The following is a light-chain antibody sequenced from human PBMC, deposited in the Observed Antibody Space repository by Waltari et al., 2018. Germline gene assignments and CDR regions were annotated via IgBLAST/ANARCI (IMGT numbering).Light chain of an antibody. J-gene: IGLJ3*02. CDR3: SSYTSTWV. Sequence: QSALTQSASVSGSPGQSITISCTGTSSDFAVFNYVSWYQQHPGKAPQRMIYDVSTRPSGVSNRFSGSKSGNTASLTISGLQAEDEADYYCSSYTSTWVFGGGTKLTVL. CDR2: DVS. CDR1: SSDFAVFNY. V-gene: IGLV2-14*01.